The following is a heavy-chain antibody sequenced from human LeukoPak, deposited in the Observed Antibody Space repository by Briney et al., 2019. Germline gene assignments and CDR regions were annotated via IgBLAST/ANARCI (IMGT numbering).Heavy chain of an antibody. V-gene: IGHV3-23*01. CDR2: ISGGGGST. J-gene: IGHJ4*02. Sequence: GGSLRLSCAASGFTFSSYAMSWVRQAPGKGLEWVSAISGGGGSTHYADSVKGRFSISRDNSKNTLYLQMNSLRAEDTAVYYCARSPYYYDSSGYYSYGYWGQGTLVTVSS. CDR3: ARSPYYYDSSGYYSYGY. CDR1: GFTFSSYA. D-gene: IGHD3-22*01.